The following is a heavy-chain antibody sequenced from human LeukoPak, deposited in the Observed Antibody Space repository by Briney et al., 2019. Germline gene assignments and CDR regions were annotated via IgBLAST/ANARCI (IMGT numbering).Heavy chain of an antibody. Sequence: SQTLSLTCALSGDSVSNNRASWGWIRQSPSRGLEWLGRTYYRSQWFDDYAPSLRSRITINPDTSKNQFSLQLTSVTPEDTAVYHCVRIRGLGLFDYWGQGTLVTVSS. CDR1: GDSVSNNRAS. CDR3: VRIRGLGLFDY. V-gene: IGHV6-1*01. D-gene: IGHD1-26*01. CDR2: TYYRSQWFD. J-gene: IGHJ4*02.